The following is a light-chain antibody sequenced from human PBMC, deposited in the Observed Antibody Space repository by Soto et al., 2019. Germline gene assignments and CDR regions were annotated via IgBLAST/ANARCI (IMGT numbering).Light chain of an antibody. CDR2: DAS. CDR3: QQYGSAPFT. J-gene: IGKJ3*01. CDR1: QSVASTN. Sequence: EIVLTQSPGTLSLSPGERATPSCRASQSVASTNLAWYRQKPGQTPRLLIYDASSRATGIPDRISGSGSGTDFTLTISRLEPEDFAVYYCQQYGSAPFTFGPGTKVDIK. V-gene: IGKV3-20*01.